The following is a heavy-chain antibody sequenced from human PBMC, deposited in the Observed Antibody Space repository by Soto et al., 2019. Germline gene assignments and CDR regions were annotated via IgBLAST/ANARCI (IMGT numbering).Heavy chain of an antibody. Sequence: EVQLVESGGGFVQPGGSLRLSCAASGFSLRGYSMIWVRQAPGKGLEWVSYISGSGTTIYYADSVKGRFTISRDNAKNSVYLQMNSLGDEDTAVYYCARGAGYGDYGGYSGQGTLVTVSS. CDR2: ISGSGTTI. CDR3: ARGAGYGDYGGY. V-gene: IGHV3-48*02. D-gene: IGHD4-17*01. CDR1: GFSLRGYS. J-gene: IGHJ4*02.